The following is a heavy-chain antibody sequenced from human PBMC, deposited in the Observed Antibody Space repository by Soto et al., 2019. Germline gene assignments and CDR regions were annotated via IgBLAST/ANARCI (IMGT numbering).Heavy chain of an antibody. CDR1: GYTFTSYA. V-gene: IGHV1-3*01. J-gene: IGHJ3*02. CDR2: INAGNGNT. D-gene: IGHD1-7*01. CDR3: ARAITGTWADI. Sequence: RASVKVSCKASGYTFTSYAMHWVRQAPGQRLEWMGWINAGNGNTKYSQKFQGRVTITRDTSASTAYMELSSLRSEDTAVYYCARAITGTWADIGGQGTMVTVSS.